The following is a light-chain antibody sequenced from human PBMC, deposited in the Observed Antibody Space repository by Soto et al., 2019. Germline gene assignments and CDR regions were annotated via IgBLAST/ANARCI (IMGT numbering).Light chain of an antibody. J-gene: IGLJ1*01. V-gene: IGLV2-14*01. Sequence: QSVLTQPASVSGSAGQSITISCSGTMRDVGGYNYVSWYQQHPGKAPKLMIYEVSNRPSGVSNRFSGSKSGNTASLTISGLQAEDEADYYCSSYTSSSTYVFGTGTKLTVL. CDR1: MRDVGGYNY. CDR2: EVS. CDR3: SSYTSSSTYV.